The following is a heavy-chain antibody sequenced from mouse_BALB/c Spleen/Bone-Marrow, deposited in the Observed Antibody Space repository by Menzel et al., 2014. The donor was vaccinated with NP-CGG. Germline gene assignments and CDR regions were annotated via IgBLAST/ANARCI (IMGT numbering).Heavy chain of an antibody. CDR2: INPDSSTI. D-gene: IGHD2-4*01. V-gene: IGHV4-1*02. J-gene: IGHJ1*01. Sequence: DVKLVESGGGLVQPGGSLKLSCAASGFDFSRYWMSWVRQAPGKGLEWIGEINPDSSTINYTPSLKDKFIISRDNAKNTLYLQMSEVRSEDTALYYCARLYYDYDDVFYWYFDVWGAGTTVTVSS. CDR3: ARLYYDYDDVFYWYFDV. CDR1: GFDFSRYW.